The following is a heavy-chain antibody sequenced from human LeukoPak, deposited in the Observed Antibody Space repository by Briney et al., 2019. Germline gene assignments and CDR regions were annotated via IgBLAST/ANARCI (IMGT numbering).Heavy chain of an antibody. CDR1: GYTFSIYG. CDR2: IIPIFGTA. Sequence: GASVKVSCRASGYTFSIYGVSWVRQAPGQGLEWMGGIIPIFGTANYAQKFQGRVTITADESTSTAYMELSSLRSEDTAVYYCARSNGSRSYTPIYNWFDPWGQGTLVAVSS. J-gene: IGHJ5*02. V-gene: IGHV1-69*13. D-gene: IGHD3-10*01. CDR3: ARSNGSRSYTPIYNWFDP.